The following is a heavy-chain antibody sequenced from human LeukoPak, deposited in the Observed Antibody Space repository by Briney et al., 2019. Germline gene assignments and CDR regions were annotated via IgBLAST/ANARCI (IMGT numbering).Heavy chain of an antibody. D-gene: IGHD2-15*01. Sequence: ASVKVSCKASGYTFTSYDINWVRQATGQGLEWMGWMNPNSGNTGYAQKFQGRVTMTRNTSISTAHMELSSLRSEDTAVYYCARGTRFYCSGGSCYLKYYYYYYGMDVWGQGTTVTVSS. CDR2: MNPNSGNT. CDR1: GYTFTSYD. CDR3: ARGTRFYCSGGSCYLKYYYYYYGMDV. J-gene: IGHJ6*02. V-gene: IGHV1-8*01.